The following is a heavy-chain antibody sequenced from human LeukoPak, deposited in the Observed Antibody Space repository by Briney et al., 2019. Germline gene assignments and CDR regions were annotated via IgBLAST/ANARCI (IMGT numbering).Heavy chain of an antibody. CDR2: IYYSGST. J-gene: IGHJ2*01. Sequence: SETLSLTCTVSGGSISSYYWSWIRQPPGKGLEWIGYIYYSGSTNYNPSLKSRVTISVDTPKNQFSLKLSSVTAADTAVYYCARAPQYRSGSYKNWYFDLWGRGTLVTVSS. D-gene: IGHD1-26*01. CDR1: GGSISSYY. CDR3: ARAPQYRSGSYKNWYFDL. V-gene: IGHV4-59*01.